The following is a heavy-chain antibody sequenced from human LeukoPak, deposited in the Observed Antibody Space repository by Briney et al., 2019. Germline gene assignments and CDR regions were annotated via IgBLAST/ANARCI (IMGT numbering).Heavy chain of an antibody. CDR3: AKDNLLDY. CDR1: GFTFSIYA. V-gene: IGHV3-23*01. Sequence: GGSLRLSCATSGFTFSIYAMSWVRQSPGKGLEWVSYISDSGGSTYYADSVKGRFTISRDNSKNTLHLQMNSLRAEDTAVYYCAKDNLLDYWGQGTLVTVSS. CDR2: ISDSGGST. J-gene: IGHJ4*02.